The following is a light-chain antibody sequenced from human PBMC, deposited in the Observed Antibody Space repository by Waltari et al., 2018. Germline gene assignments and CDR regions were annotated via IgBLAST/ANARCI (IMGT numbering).Light chain of an antibody. V-gene: IGKV3-20*01. CDR1: QCIR. Sequence: EIVLTQSPGTLSLSPGATATLSCRASQCIRLAWYQQKPGPGPILLIHDASKRATGIPDRFSGSGSGTDFTLTISRLEPEDFAMYYCQQFDRSPPVTFGGGTKVEIK. J-gene: IGKJ4*01. CDR3: QQFDRSPPVT. CDR2: DAS.